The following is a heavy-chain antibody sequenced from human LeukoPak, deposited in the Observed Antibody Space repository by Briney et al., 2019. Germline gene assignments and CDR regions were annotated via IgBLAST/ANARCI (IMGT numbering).Heavy chain of an antibody. CDR2: ISYDGSNK. CDR1: GFTFSSYG. V-gene: IGHV3-30*18. Sequence: PGRSLRLSCAASGFTFSSYGMHWVRQAPGKGLEWVAVISYDGSNKYYADSVKGRFTISRDNSKNTLYLQMNSLRAEDTAVYYCAKGSSYYDFWSGCDYWGQGTLVTVSS. D-gene: IGHD3-3*01. CDR3: AKGSSYYDFWSGCDY. J-gene: IGHJ4*02.